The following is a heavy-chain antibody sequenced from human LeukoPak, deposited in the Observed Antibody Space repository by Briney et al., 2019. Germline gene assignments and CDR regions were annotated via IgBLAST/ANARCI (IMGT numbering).Heavy chain of an antibody. CDR3: AKDRWQYSSSVGEY. J-gene: IGHJ4*02. CDR1: GFTFSSHA. Sequence: GGSLRLSCAASGFTFSSHAMSWVRQAPGKGLEWVSAIGGSGSSTQYADAVKGRFTVSRDNSKNTLYLQMNRLRVEDTAVYYCAKDRWQYSSSVGEYWGQGTLVTVSS. CDR2: IGGSGSST. D-gene: IGHD3-10*01. V-gene: IGHV3-23*01.